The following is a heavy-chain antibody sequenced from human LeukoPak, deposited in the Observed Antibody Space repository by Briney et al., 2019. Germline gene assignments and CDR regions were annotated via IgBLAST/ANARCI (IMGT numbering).Heavy chain of an antibody. V-gene: IGHV4-34*01. D-gene: IGHD2-15*01. J-gene: IGHJ4*02. CDR3: ARGLSAIVY. CDR1: GGSFSGYY. Sequence: SETLSLTCAVYGGSFSGYYWSWIRQPPGKGLEWIGEINYSGSTNYNPSLKSRVTISADTSKNQFSLKLSSVTAADTAVYYCARGLSAIVYWGQGTLVTVSS. CDR2: INYSGST.